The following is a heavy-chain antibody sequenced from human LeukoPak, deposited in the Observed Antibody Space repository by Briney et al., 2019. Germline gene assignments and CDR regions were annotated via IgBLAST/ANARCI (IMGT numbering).Heavy chain of an antibody. CDR3: ARESSIAARPGRNWFDP. D-gene: IGHD6-6*01. V-gene: IGHV1-69*13. J-gene: IGHJ5*02. CDR2: IIPIFGTA. Sequence: ASVKVSCKASGGTFSSYALSWVRQAPGQGLEWMGGIIPIFGTANYAQKFQGRVTITADESTSTSYMELSSLRSEDTAVYYCARESSIAARPGRNWFDPWGQGTLVTVSS. CDR1: GGTFSSYA.